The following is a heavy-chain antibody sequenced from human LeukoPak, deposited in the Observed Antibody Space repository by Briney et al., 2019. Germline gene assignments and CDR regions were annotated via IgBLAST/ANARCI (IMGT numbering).Heavy chain of an antibody. V-gene: IGHV4-30-4*01. Sequence: PSETLSLTCTVSGGSISSGDYYWSWIRQPPGKGLEWIGYIYYSGSTYYNPSLKSRVTISVDTSKNQFSLKLSSVTAADTAVYYCAGGPDSTTGEAFDIWGQGTMVTVSS. CDR3: AGGPDSTTGEAFDI. D-gene: IGHD3-16*01. CDR1: GGSISSGDYY. J-gene: IGHJ3*02. CDR2: IYYSGST.